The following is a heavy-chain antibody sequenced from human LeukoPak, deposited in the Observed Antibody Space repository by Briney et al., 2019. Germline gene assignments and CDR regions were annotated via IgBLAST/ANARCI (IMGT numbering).Heavy chain of an antibody. V-gene: IGHV4-61*02. D-gene: IGHD3-10*01. CDR2: IYTSGST. J-gene: IGHJ5*02. Sequence: PSETLSLTCTVSGGSISSGSYYWSWIRQPAGKGLEWIGRIYTSGSTNYNPSLKSRVTISVDTSKNQFSLKLSSVTAADTAVYYCARGRYGSGRCPFDPWGQGTLVTVSS. CDR1: GGSISSGSYY. CDR3: ARGRYGSGRCPFDP.